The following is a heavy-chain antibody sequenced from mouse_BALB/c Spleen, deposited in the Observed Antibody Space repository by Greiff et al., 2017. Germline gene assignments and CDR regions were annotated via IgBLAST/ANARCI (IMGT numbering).Heavy chain of an antibody. CDR1: GFTFSSYA. J-gene: IGHJ2*01. CDR3: ARLGTGARVFFDY. CDR2: ISSGGSYT. V-gene: IGHV5-9-1*01. Sequence: EVMLVESGGGLVKPGGSLKLSCAASGFTFSSYAMSWVRQTPEKRLEWVATISSGGSYTYYPDSVKGRFTISRDNAKNTLYLQMSSLRSEDTAMYFRARLGTGARVFFDYWGPGTTL. D-gene: IGHD4-1*01.